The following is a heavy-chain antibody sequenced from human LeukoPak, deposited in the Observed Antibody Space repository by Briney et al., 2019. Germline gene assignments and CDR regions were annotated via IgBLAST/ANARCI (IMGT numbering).Heavy chain of an antibody. J-gene: IGHJ4*02. D-gene: IGHD3-10*01. V-gene: IGHV2-5*05. CDR2: IYWDDDK. CDR3: AHTLYISGTYYFDY. CDR1: GFSLSTSAMG. Sequence: ESGPTLVKPTQTLTLTCTFSGFSLSTSAMGVGWIRQPPGKALEWLALIYWDDDKRYGPSLKTRLTITKDTSNNQVVLTMTSVDPVDTATYYCAHTLYISGTYYFDYWGQGALVTVSS.